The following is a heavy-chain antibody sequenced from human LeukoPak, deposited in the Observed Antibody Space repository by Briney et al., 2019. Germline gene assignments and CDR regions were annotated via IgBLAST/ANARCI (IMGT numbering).Heavy chain of an antibody. Sequence: TGGSLRLSCAASGFTFSSYWMHWVSQAPGNGLVWVSRINTDGSTTNYADSVKGRFTISRDNAKNTLYLQMNSLRAEDTAVYYCARAVSTSLRSTAYWGQGTLVTVSS. V-gene: IGHV3-74*01. D-gene: IGHD1-1*01. J-gene: IGHJ4*02. CDR3: ARAVSTSLRSTAY. CDR2: INTDGSTT. CDR1: GFTFSSYW.